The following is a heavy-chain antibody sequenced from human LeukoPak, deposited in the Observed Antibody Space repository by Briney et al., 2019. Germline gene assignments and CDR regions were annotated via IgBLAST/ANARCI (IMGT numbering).Heavy chain of an antibody. J-gene: IGHJ4*02. D-gene: IGHD1-26*01. Sequence: GGSLRLSCAASGFTFSNYWMHWVRQAPGKGLVWVSRIDGDGSSTSYADSVKGRFTISRDNAKNTLYLQMTCLRAEDTAVYYCARTIVGAAFDYWGQGTLVTVSS. CDR3: ARTIVGAAFDY. CDR2: IDGDGSST. CDR1: GFTFSNYW. V-gene: IGHV3-74*01.